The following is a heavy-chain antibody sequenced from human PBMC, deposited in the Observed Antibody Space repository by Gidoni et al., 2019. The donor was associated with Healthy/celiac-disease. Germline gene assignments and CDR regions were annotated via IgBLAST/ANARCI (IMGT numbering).Heavy chain of an antibody. V-gene: IGHV3-21*01. CDR2: ISSSSSYI. CDR1: GFTFSSYS. D-gene: IGHD3-9*01. J-gene: IGHJ3*02. Sequence: EVQLVESGGGLVKPGGSLRLSCAASGFTFSSYSMNWVRQAPGKGLEWVSSISSSSSYIYYADSVKGRFTISRDNAKNSLYLQMNSLRAEDTAVYYCAREIDYDILTGHNAFDIWGQGTMVTVSS. CDR3: AREIDYDILTGHNAFDI.